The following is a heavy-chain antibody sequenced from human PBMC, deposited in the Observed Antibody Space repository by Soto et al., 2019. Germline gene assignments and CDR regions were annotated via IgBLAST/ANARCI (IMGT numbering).Heavy chain of an antibody. J-gene: IGHJ4*02. CDR2: IYYSGST. CDR1: GGSISSYY. Sequence: QVQLQESGPGLVKPSETLSLTCTVSGGSISSYYWSWIRQPPGKGLEWIGYIYYSGSTYYNPSLKSRVTISVDTSKNQFSLRLTSVTAADTAVYYCASYGDYPDYWGQGTLVTVSS. D-gene: IGHD4-17*01. V-gene: IGHV4-59*08. CDR3: ASYGDYPDY.